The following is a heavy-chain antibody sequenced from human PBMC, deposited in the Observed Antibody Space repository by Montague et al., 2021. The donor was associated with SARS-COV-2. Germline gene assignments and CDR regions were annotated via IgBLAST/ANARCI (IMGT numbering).Heavy chain of an antibody. CDR2: IYSGGST. CDR1: GFTVSSNY. Sequence: SLRLSCAASGFTVSSNYMSWVRQAPGKGLEWVSVIYSGGSTYYADSVKGRFTISRHNSKNTLYLQMNSLRAEDMAVYYCASVARYYDSSGYYFGGNGYWGQGTLVTVSS. V-gene: IGHV3-53*04. CDR3: ASVARYYDSSGYYFGGNGY. J-gene: IGHJ4*02. D-gene: IGHD3-22*01.